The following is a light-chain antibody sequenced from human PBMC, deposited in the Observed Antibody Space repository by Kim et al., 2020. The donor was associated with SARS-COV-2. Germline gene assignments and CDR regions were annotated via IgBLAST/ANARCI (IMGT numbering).Light chain of an antibody. CDR3: SSHAGTTAFV. J-gene: IGLJ1*01. V-gene: IGLV2-8*01. CDR2: EVN. Sequence: QSALTQPPSASGSPGQSVTISCTGTSTDVGRYDFVSWYQHHPGKAPKVIIYEVNKRSSGVPDRFSGSKSGNTASLTVSGLQAEDEADYYCSSHAGTTAFVFGTGTKVTVL. CDR1: STDVGRYDF.